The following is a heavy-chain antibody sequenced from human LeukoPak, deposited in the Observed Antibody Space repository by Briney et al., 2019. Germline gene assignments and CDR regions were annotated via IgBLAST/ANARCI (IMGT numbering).Heavy chain of an antibody. D-gene: IGHD2-2*01. V-gene: IGHV3-48*01. CDR3: ARDRSSSNYYYYYYMDV. CDR1: GFTFSSYS. CDR2: ISSSSSTI. J-gene: IGHJ6*03. Sequence: PGGSLRLSCAASGFTFSSYSMNWVRQAPGKGLEWVSYISSSSSTIYYADSVKGRFTISRDNAKNSLYLQMNSLRAEDTAVYYCARDRSSSNYYYYYYMDVWGKGTTVTVSS.